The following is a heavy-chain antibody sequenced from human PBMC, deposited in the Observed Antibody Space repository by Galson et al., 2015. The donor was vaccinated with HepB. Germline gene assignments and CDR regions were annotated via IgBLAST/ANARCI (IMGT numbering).Heavy chain of an antibody. CDR2: ISAYNGNT. CDR1: GYTFTSYG. CDR3: ARVPLSIAVAAYDY. Sequence: SVKVSCKASGYTFTSYGISWVRQAPGQGLEWMGWISAYNGNTNYAQKLQGRVTMTTDTSTSTAYMELRSLRSDDTAVYYCARVPLSIAVAAYDYWGQGTLVTVSS. D-gene: IGHD6-19*01. V-gene: IGHV1-18*04. J-gene: IGHJ4*02.